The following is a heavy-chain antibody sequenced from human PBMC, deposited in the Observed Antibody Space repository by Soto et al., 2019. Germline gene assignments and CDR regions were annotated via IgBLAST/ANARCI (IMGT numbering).Heavy chain of an antibody. Sequence: ASVKVSCKASGYTFTSYGISWVRQAPGQGLEWMGWISAYNGNTNYAQKLQGRVTMTTDTSTSTAYMELRSLRSDDTAVYYCASTLGYDSSGYYYGWFDPWGQGTLVNVSS. J-gene: IGHJ5*02. D-gene: IGHD3-22*01. CDR2: ISAYNGNT. CDR3: ASTLGYDSSGYYYGWFDP. V-gene: IGHV1-18*01. CDR1: GYTFTSYG.